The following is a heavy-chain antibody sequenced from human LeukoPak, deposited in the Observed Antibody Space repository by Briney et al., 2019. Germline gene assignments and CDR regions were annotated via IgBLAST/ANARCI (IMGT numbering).Heavy chain of an antibody. V-gene: IGHV3-48*03. J-gene: IGHJ4*02. CDR2: ISSSGSTI. Sequence: GGSLRLSCAASGFTFSSYEMNWVRQAPGKGLEWASYISSSGSTIYYADSVKGRFTISRDNAKNSLYLQMNSLRAEDTAVYHCARDIRRQQVVDFDLWGQGTLVTVSS. D-gene: IGHD6-13*01. CDR3: ARDIRRQQVVDFDL. CDR1: GFTFSSYE.